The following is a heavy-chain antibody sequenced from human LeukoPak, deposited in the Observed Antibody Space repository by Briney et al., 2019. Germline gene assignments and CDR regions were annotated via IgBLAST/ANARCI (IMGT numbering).Heavy chain of an antibody. Sequence: GGSLRRSCAASGLTFSNYEMNWVRQAPGEGLEWVSYISSSGSTIYYADSVKGRSSISRDNAKKSLYLQMNSLRAEDTAVYYCARGRRGPIAGAVNFDYWGQGILVTVSS. CDR2: ISSSGSTI. V-gene: IGHV3-48*03. D-gene: IGHD6-19*01. J-gene: IGHJ4*02. CDR1: GLTFSNYE. CDR3: ARGRRGPIAGAVNFDY.